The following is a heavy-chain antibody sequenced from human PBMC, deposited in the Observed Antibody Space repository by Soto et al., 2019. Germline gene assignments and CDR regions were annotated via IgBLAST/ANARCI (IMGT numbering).Heavy chain of an antibody. V-gene: IGHV4-59*12. CDR1: GGSISSYY. J-gene: IGHJ3*02. CDR3: ARSKRITGNTGAVDI. Sequence: SETLSLTCTVSGGSISSYYWSWIRQPPGKGLERIGYIYYSGSTNYNPSLKSRVTISVDRSKNQFSLKLSSVTAADTAVYYCARSKRITGNTGAVDIWGQGTMVTVS. D-gene: IGHD1-7*01. CDR2: IYYSGST.